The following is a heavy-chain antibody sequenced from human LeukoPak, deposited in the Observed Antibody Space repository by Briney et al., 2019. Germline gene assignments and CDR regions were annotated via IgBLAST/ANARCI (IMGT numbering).Heavy chain of an antibody. V-gene: IGHV4-59*01. J-gene: IGHJ4*01. CDR3: ARDQGYTYGIDY. CDR1: GGSISPYF. CDR2: IFYNGSS. Sequence: SETLSLTCSVSGGSISPYFWSWIRQPPGKGLEWIGYIFYNGSSHYSPSLKSRVTISLDTSKRQFSLKLSSVTAADTAVYYCARDQGYTYGIDYWGHGTLVTVSS. D-gene: IGHD5-18*01.